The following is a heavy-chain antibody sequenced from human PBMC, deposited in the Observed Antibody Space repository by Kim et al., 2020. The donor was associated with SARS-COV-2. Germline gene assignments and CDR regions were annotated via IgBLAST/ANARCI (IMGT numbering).Heavy chain of an antibody. D-gene: IGHD6-19*01. CDR1: GGSISSSSYY. J-gene: IGHJ6*02. Sequence: SETLSLTCTVSGGSISSSSYYWGWIRQPPGKGLEWIGSIYYSGSTYYNPSLKSRVTISVDTSKNQFSLKLSSVTAADTAVYYCARSALGQGAGTTFMDVWGQGTTVTVSS. CDR3: ARSALGQGAGTTFMDV. CDR2: IYYSGST. V-gene: IGHV4-39*01.